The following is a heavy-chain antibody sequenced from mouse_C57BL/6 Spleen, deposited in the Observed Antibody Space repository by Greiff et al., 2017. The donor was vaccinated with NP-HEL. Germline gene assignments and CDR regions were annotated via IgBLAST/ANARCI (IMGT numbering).Heavy chain of an antibody. CDR2: IYPGSGNT. V-gene: IGHV1-66*01. Sequence: QVQLKQSGPELVKPGASVKISCKASGYSFTSYYIHWVKQRPGQGLEWIGWIYPGSGNTKYNEKFKGKATLTADTSSSTAYMQLSSLTSEDSAVYYCARDTRGFAYWGQGTLVTVSA. D-gene: IGHD3-3*01. CDR3: ARDTRGFAY. J-gene: IGHJ3*01. CDR1: GYSFTSYY.